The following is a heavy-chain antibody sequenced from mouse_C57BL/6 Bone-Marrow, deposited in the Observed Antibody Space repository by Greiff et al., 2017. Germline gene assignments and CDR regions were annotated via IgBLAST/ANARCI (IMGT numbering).Heavy chain of an antibody. V-gene: IGHV1-81*01. CDR3: ARGQLRLLWFAY. CDR1: GYTFTSYG. J-gene: IGHJ3*01. Sequence: LQESGAELARPGASVKLSCKASGYTFTSYGISWVKQRTGQGLEWIGEIYPRSGNTYYNEKFKGKATLTADKSSSTAYMELRSLTSEDSAVYFCARGQLRLLWFAYWGQGTLVTVSA. CDR2: IYPRSGNT. D-gene: IGHD3-2*02.